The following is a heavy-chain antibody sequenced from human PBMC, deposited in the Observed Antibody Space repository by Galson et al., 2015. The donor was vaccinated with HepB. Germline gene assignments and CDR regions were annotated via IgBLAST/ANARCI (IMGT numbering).Heavy chain of an antibody. V-gene: IGHV3-15*06. CDR1: GLNFRNAW. J-gene: IGHJ4*02. CDR2: IKTTIDGETT. CDR3: TTDPPGIAPAGRGDYFDY. Sequence: SLRLSCAASGLNFRNAWMTWVRQTPGKGLEWVGRIKTTIDGETTNYAAPVQGRFTISRDDSRDTLYLQMNSLKTEDTGVYYCTTDPPGIAPAGRGDYFDYWGQGTLVTVSS. D-gene: IGHD6-13*01.